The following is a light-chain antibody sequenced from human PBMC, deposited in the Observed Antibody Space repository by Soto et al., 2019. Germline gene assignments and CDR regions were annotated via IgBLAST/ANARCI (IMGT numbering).Light chain of an antibody. V-gene: IGLV1-40*01. CDR1: SSNIGAHYD. CDR3: QSYDNSLSVYV. J-gene: IGLJ1*01. Sequence: QAVLTQPPSLSVAPGQRVTISCTGSSSNIGAHYDVHWYQQLPGTAPKLLIYGNSNRPSGVPDRFSGSKSGTSASLAITGLQAEDEADYYCQSYDNSLSVYVFGTGTKLTVL. CDR2: GNS.